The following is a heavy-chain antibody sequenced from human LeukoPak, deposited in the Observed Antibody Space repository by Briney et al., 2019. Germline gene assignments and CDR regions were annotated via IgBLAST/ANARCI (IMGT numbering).Heavy chain of an antibody. Sequence: ASVKVSCKASGYTFTGYYMHWVRQAPGQGLEWMGWINPNNGNTNYAQKLQGRVTMTTDTSTSTAYMELRSLRSDDTAVYYCARDRGVRGVIISPYWGQGTLVTVSS. J-gene: IGHJ4*02. CDR3: ARDRGVRGVIISPY. D-gene: IGHD3-10*01. CDR2: INPNNGNT. V-gene: IGHV1-18*04. CDR1: GYTFTGYY.